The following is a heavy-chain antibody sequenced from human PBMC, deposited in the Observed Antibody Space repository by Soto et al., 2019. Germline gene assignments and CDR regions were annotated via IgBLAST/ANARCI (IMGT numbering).Heavy chain of an antibody. CDR1: GYTFARYY. CDR3: ARIRIEASVFDY. D-gene: IGHD2-21*01. V-gene: IGHV1-2*02. Sequence: QVQLEQSGTEVKSPGASVKVSCKASGYTFARYYVHWLRQAPGQGLEWMGWLNPYSGDTKYAQKCRGKVTMTRDTSISTAYMRWSSLTSDDTAVYYCARIRIEASVFDYWGQGTLLTISS. J-gene: IGHJ4*02. CDR2: LNPYSGDT.